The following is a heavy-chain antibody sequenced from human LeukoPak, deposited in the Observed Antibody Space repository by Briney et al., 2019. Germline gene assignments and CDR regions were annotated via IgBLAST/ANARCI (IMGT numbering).Heavy chain of an antibody. Sequence: PGGSLRLSCAASGFTFSSYWMHWVRQAPGKGLVWVSRINSDGSSTSYADSVKGRFTISRDNAKNTLYLQTNGLRAEDTAVYYCARVNGGSFDLAYYGMDVWGQGTTVTVSS. J-gene: IGHJ6*02. CDR2: INSDGSST. CDR3: ARVNGGSFDLAYYGMDV. V-gene: IGHV3-74*01. D-gene: IGHD1-26*01. CDR1: GFTFSSYW.